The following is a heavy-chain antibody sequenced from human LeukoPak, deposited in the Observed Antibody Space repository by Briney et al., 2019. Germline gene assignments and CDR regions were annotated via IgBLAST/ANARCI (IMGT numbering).Heavy chain of an antibody. V-gene: IGHV4-38-2*02. D-gene: IGHD6-6*01. J-gene: IGHJ4*02. CDR3: ARESSPYSSSPFDY. CDR1: GYSISSGYY. Sequence: SETLSLTCTVSGYSISSGYYWGWIRQPPGKGLEWIGSIYHSGSTYYNPSLNSRVTISVDTSKNQFSLKLSSVTAADTAVYYCARESSPYSSSPFDYWGQGTLVTVSS. CDR2: IYHSGST.